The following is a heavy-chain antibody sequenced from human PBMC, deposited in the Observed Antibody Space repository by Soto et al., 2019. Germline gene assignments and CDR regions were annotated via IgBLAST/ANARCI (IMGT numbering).Heavy chain of an antibody. Sequence: QVQLVQSGAEVKKPGSSVKVSCRTSGGSFSTYTISWVRQAPGQGLEWLGRIIPILDITNYAQNFQGRVTITADKSTSTSYMELSNLRSEDTAVYYCLVVLIAFGGHWGQGTRVTVSS. CDR1: GGSFSTYT. V-gene: IGHV1-69*02. D-gene: IGHD2-2*01. J-gene: IGHJ4*02. CDR2: IIPILDIT. CDR3: LVVLIAFGGH.